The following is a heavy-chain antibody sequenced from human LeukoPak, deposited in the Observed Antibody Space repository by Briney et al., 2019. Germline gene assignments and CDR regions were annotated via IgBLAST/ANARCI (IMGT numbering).Heavy chain of an antibody. D-gene: IGHD3-10*01. V-gene: IGHV4-59*08. CDR2: IYYSGAT. CDR3: ARFGITVVRGGKYYFDY. J-gene: IGHJ4*02. CDR1: GGSISNYY. Sequence: PSETLSPTCTVSGGSISNYYWSWIRQPPGKGLERIGHIYYSGATKYNPSLKSRITISVDTSKNQFSLMLSSVTAADTAVYYCARFGITVVRGGKYYFDYWGQGTLVTVTS.